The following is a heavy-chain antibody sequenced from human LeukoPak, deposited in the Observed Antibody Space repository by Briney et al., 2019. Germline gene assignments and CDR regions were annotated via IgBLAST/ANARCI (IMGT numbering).Heavy chain of an antibody. CDR1: GGSISRYY. V-gene: IGHV4-59*08. CDR3: ARRGYTTSGGHWFDP. D-gene: IGHD5-12*01. Sequence: SETLSLTCTVSGGSISRYYWTWIRQPPGKGLEWIGCVFYNGATNYNPSLKSRVTISVDTSKNQLSLKLTSVTAADTAVYYCARRGYTTSGGHWFDPWGQGTLVTVSS. CDR2: VFYNGAT. J-gene: IGHJ5*02.